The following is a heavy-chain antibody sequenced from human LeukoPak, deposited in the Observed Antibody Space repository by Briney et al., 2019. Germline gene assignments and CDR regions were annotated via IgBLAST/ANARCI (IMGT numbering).Heavy chain of an antibody. J-gene: IGHJ4*02. CDR3: ARHRPYSSGWRHFDY. V-gene: IGHV5-51*01. D-gene: IGHD6-19*01. Sequence: PGESLKISCKGSGYSFSSYWIGWVRQMPGKGLEWMGIIYPGDSDTRYSPSLQGQVTISADKSISTAYLQWSSLTASDTAMYYCARHRPYSSGWRHFDYWGQGTLVTVSS. CDR2: IYPGDSDT. CDR1: GYSFSSYW.